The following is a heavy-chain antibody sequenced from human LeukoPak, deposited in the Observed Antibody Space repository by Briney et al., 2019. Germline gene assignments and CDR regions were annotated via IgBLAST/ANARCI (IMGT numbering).Heavy chain of an antibody. J-gene: IGHJ6*02. V-gene: IGHV1-8*01. CDR3: ARGGTLVQGVTILYGMDV. Sequence: ASVEVSCKTSGDTFTRYDMNWVRQATGQGLELMGWMNPNSGNTVYAQKFRGRVTMTGDTSTSTAYMELSSLRSEDTAVYYCARGGTLVQGVTILYGMDVWGQGTTVTVSS. CDR1: GDTFTRYD. CDR2: MNPNSGNT. D-gene: IGHD3-10*01.